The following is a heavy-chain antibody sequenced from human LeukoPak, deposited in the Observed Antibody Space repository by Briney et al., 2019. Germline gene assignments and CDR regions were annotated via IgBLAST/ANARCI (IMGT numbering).Heavy chain of an antibody. Sequence: GGSLRLSCAASGFTFSSYWMHWVRQAPGKGLVWVSRIKTDGSIINYADSVKGRFTISRDNSKNTLYLQMNSLRAEDTAVYYCAKSRITMVRGVLYYFDYWGQGTLVTVSS. CDR1: GFTFSSYW. CDR3: AKSRITMVRGVLYYFDY. J-gene: IGHJ4*02. V-gene: IGHV3-74*01. D-gene: IGHD3-10*01. CDR2: IKTDGSII.